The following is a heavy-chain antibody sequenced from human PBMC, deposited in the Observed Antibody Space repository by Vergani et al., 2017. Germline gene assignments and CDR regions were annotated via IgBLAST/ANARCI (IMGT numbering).Heavy chain of an antibody. D-gene: IGHD3-9*01. CDR2: ISAYNGNT. V-gene: IGHV1-18*01. Sequence: QVQLVQSGAEVKKPGASVKVSCKASGYTFTSYGISWVRQAPGQGLEWMGWISAYNGNTNYAQKLQGRVTMTTDTSTSTAYMELRSLRSDDTAVYYCARDSLLSYYDILTGYSPQFDYWGQGTLVTVSS. J-gene: IGHJ4*02. CDR3: ARDSLLSYYDILTGYSPQFDY. CDR1: GYTFTSYG.